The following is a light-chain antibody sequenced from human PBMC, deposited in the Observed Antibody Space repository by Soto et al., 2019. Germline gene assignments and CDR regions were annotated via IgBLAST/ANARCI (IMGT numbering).Light chain of an antibody. CDR1: QSVSNNY. Sequence: EIVFTQSPGTLSLSPGERATLSCRASQSVSNNYLAWYQQKPGQAPRLLIYGASNRATGIPDRFSCSGSGTDFTLTIRRMEPEDFAVYYCQQYGSSGTVGQGTKGDIK. CDR2: GAS. CDR3: QQYGSSGT. J-gene: IGKJ1*01. V-gene: IGKV3-20*01.